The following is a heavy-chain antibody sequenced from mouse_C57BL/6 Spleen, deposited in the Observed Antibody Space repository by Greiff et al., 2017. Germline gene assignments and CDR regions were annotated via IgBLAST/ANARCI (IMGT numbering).Heavy chain of an antibody. D-gene: IGHD1-2*01. CDR3: AAITTESGYYAMDY. V-gene: IGHV1-52*01. Sequence: VQLQQPGAELVRPGSSVKLSCKASGYTFTSYWMHWVKQRPIQGLEWIGNIDPSDSETHYNQKFKDKATLTVDKSSSTAYMQLSSLTSGDSAVYYCAAITTESGYYAMDYWGQGTSVTVSS. J-gene: IGHJ4*01. CDR2: IDPSDSET. CDR1: GYTFTSYW.